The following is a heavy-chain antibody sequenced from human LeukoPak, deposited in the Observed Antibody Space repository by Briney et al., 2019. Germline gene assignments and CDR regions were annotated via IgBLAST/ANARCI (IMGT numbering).Heavy chain of an antibody. CDR2: VQDDERSA. Sequence: PGGSLRLSCEGSGFRFSGYWMHWVRQAPGKGLVWVSRVQDDERSASYGDSVKGRFTISKDNAKNILYLQMDGLRVEDTAVYYCARDEGIAAAGIDYWGQGTLVTVSS. D-gene: IGHD6-13*01. V-gene: IGHV3-74*01. J-gene: IGHJ4*02. CDR1: GFRFSGYW. CDR3: ARDEGIAAAGIDY.